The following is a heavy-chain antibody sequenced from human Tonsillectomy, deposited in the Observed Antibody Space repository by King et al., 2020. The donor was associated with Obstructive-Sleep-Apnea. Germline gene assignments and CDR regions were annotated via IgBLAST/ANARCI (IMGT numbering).Heavy chain of an antibody. CDR1: GGTFSSYA. CDR2: IIPILGIA. Sequence: VQLVESGAEVKKPGSSVKVSCKASGGTFSSYAISWVRQAPGQGLEWMGGIIPILGIANYAQKFQGRVTITADKSTSTAYMELSSLRSEDTAVYYFARVYCSGGSCYWAAFDIWGQGTMVTVSS. V-gene: IGHV1-69*10. D-gene: IGHD2-15*01. CDR3: ARVYCSGGSCYWAAFDI. J-gene: IGHJ3*02.